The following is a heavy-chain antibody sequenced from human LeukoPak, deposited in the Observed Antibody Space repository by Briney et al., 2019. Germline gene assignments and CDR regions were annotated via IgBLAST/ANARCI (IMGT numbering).Heavy chain of an antibody. J-gene: IGHJ6*03. V-gene: IGHV4-4*07. CDR1: GGSIISNY. Sequence: SETLSLTCTVSGGSIISNYWSWLRQSAGTGLEWIGRIYGSGITDYYPSLKSRVTISLDPSRKQFSLRLTSVTAADTAVYYCARLKFYDSTGYSPGYYMDVWGKGTTVSVFS. D-gene: IGHD3-22*01. CDR3: ARLKFYDSTGYSPGYYMDV. CDR2: IYGSGIT.